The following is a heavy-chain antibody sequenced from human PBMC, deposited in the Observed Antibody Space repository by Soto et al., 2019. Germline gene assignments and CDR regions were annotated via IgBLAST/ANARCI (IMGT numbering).Heavy chain of an antibody. V-gene: IGHV1-69*13. Sequence: GASVKVSCKASGGTFGSHGIAWVRQAPGQGLEWMGGFIAMLGTPTYAKKVQGRATITADESLTSSYLELRSLRSEDTAVYFCARGAMANFDCWGQGTVVTVSS. J-gene: IGHJ4*02. CDR1: GGTFGSHG. D-gene: IGHD5-18*01. CDR3: ARGAMANFDC. CDR2: FIAMLGTP.